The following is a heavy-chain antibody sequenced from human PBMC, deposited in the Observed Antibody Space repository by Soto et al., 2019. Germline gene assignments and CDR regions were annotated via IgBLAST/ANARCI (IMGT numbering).Heavy chain of an antibody. CDR2: IIPIFGTA. J-gene: IGHJ4*02. D-gene: IGHD3-9*01. CDR3: AREGDYDILTGYYTKYYFDY. CDR1: GGTFSSYA. V-gene: IGHV1-69*13. Sequence: SVKVSCKASGGTFSSYAISWVRQAPGQGLEWMGGIIPIFGTANYAQKFQGRVTITADESTSTAYMELRSLRSDDTAVYYCAREGDYDILTGYYTKYYFDYWSQGTLVTVSS.